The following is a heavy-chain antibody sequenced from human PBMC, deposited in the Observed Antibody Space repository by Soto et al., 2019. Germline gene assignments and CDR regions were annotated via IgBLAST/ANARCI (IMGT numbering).Heavy chain of an antibody. J-gene: IGHJ4*02. CDR3: AAAGGLPGYY. Sequence: QLQLKESGSGLVKPSQTLSLTCAVSGGSISSGGYSWSWIRQPPGKGLEWIGYTYHSGSTYYNPSFKTRVTISVHRSKNQFSLKRGSVAAADTALYYCAAAGGLPGYYWGQGTLAT. CDR1: GGSISSGGYS. D-gene: IGHD5-12*01. CDR2: TYHSGST. V-gene: IGHV4-30-2*01.